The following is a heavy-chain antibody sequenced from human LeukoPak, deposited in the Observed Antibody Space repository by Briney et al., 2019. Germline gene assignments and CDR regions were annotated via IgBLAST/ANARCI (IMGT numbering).Heavy chain of an antibody. D-gene: IGHD1-26*01. J-gene: IGHJ4*02. CDR2: IWYDGSNK. CDR1: GLKFRNYG. V-gene: IGHV3-33*01. Sequence: GGSLRLSCTASGLKFRNYGMHWVRQAPGKGLEWVAVIWYDGSNKYYADSVKGRLTISRDNSKNTLYLQMNSLRDEDTAVYYCATDRGSYSDYWGQGTPVTVSS. CDR3: ATDRGSYSDY.